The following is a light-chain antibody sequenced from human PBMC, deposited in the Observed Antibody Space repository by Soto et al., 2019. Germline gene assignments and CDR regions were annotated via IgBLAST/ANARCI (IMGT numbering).Light chain of an antibody. J-gene: IGLJ1*01. CDR3: SSYISSTTPYV. CDR1: SSDIGGYNF. CDR2: GVS. V-gene: IGLV2-14*03. Sequence: QSVLTQPASVSGSPGQLITISCTGTSSDIGGYNFVSWYQHHPGKAPRLMIFGVSDRPSGVSDRFSGSKSGNTASLTISGLQADDEADYYCSSYISSTTPYVFGTGTKVTVL.